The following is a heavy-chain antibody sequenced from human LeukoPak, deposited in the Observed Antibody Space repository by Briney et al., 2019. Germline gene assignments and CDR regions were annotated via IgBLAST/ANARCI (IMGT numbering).Heavy chain of an antibody. V-gene: IGHV3-7*03. CDR2: IKQDGSEK. CDR1: GVTLSSFA. J-gene: IGHJ4*02. D-gene: IGHD4-11*01. Sequence: PGGSLRLSCAASGVTLSSFAMSWARQAPGKGLEWVANIKQDGSEKYYVDSVRGRFTISRDNAKNSLSLQMNSLRAEDTAVYYCASNYGGWGQGTLVTVSS. CDR3: ASNYGG.